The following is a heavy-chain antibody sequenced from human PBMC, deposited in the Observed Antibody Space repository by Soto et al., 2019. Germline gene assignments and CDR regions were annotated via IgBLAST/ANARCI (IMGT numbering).Heavy chain of an antibody. Sequence: PGGSLRLSCAASGFTFNTYSINWVRQAPWKGLEWVSAISADGAGTYYADSVKGRFTISRDNSKNTLSLQMNSLRAEDTAIFYCARIRSSRCTDYWGQGTLVTVSS. CDR2: ISADGAGT. V-gene: IGHV3-23*01. CDR3: ARIRSSRCTDY. D-gene: IGHD6-13*01. J-gene: IGHJ4*02. CDR1: GFTFNTYS.